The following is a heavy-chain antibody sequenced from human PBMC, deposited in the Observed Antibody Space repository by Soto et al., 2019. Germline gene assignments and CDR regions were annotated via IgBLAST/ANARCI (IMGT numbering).Heavy chain of an antibody. J-gene: IGHJ4*02. CDR2: IYYSGST. CDR3: ARRLVPDY. Sequence: SETLSLTCTGSGGSISSYYWSWIRQPPGKGLEWIGYIYYSGSTNYNPSLKSRVTISVDTSKNQFSLKLSSVTAADTAVYYCARRLVPDYWGQGTLVTVSS. D-gene: IGHD3-16*01. V-gene: IGHV4-59*08. CDR1: GGSISSYY.